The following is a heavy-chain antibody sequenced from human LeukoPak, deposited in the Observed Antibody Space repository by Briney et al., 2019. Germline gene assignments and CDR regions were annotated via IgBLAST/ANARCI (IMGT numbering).Heavy chain of an antibody. Sequence: GGSLRLSCAASGFTFSSYAMHWVRQAPGKGLEWVAVISYDGSNKYYADSVKGRFTISRDNSKNTLYLQMNSLRAEDTAVYYCHLGATNGFDYWGLGTLVTVSS. CDR1: GFTFSSYA. CDR3: HLGATNGFDY. J-gene: IGHJ4*02. V-gene: IGHV3-30-3*01. D-gene: IGHD1-26*01. CDR2: ISYDGSNK.